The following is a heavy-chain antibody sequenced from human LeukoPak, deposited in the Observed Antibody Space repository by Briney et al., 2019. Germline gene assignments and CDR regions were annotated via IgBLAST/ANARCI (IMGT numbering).Heavy chain of an antibody. V-gene: IGHV4-59*01. Sequence: PSETLSLTCTVSGGSISSYYWSWIRQPPGKGLEWIGYIYYSGSTNYNPSLKSRVTISVDTSKNQFSLKLSPVTAADTAVYYCTRDRSSSWYTDWGQGTLVTVSS. D-gene: IGHD6-13*01. J-gene: IGHJ4*02. CDR3: TRDRSSSWYTD. CDR2: IYYSGST. CDR1: GGSISSYY.